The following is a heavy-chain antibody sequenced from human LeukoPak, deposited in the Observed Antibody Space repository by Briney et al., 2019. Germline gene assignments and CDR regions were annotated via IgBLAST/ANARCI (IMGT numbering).Heavy chain of an antibody. J-gene: IGHJ6*02. CDR1: GGSISSGDYY. V-gene: IGHV4-30-4*01. Sequence: SKTLSLTCTVSGGSISSGDYYWSWIRQPPGKGLEWIGYIYYSGSTYYNPSLKSRVTISVDTSKNQFSLKLSSVTAADTAVYYCARYLDCSSTSCYWENYYYGMDVWGQGTTVTVSS. CDR3: ARYLDCSSTSCYWENYYYGMDV. D-gene: IGHD2-2*01. CDR2: IYYSGST.